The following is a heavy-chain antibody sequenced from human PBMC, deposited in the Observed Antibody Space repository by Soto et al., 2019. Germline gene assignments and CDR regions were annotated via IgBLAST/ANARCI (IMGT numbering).Heavy chain of an antibody. CDR1: GYSFTTYW. D-gene: IGHD3-22*01. J-gene: IGHJ4*02. Sequence: GESLKISCEASGYSFTTYWIGWVRQMPGKGLDWMGVIYPGDSDTRYSPSFQGQVTISADKSISTVYLQWSSLKASDTAMYYCATAHYRDSSNSGGYFDYWGQGTLVTVSS. V-gene: IGHV5-51*01. CDR3: ATAHYRDSSNSGGYFDY. CDR2: IYPGDSDT.